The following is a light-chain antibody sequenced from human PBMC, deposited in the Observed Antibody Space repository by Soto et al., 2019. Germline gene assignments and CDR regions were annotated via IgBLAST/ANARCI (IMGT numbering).Light chain of an antibody. J-gene: IGLJ3*02. CDR2: EVS. V-gene: IGLV2-8*01. Sequence: QSALTQPPSASGSPGQSVTISCTGTSSDVGADNYVSWYQQYPGKAPKLMIYEVSKRPSGVPDGFSGSKSGKTASLTVSGLQPEDEADYYCTSYAGSNIWVFGGGTKMTVL. CDR1: SSDVGADNY. CDR3: TSYAGSNIWV.